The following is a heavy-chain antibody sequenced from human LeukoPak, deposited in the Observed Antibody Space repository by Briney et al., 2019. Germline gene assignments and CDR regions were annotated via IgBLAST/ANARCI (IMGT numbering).Heavy chain of an antibody. J-gene: IGHJ5*02. CDR1: GFTFNLYA. V-gene: IGHV3-23*01. CDR3: AKDRGPYLGIDNNWFDP. CDR2: ISGYGANT. D-gene: IGHD1-26*01. Sequence: GGSRRLSCAASGFTFNLYAMSWVRQVPGKGLEWVSGISGYGANTYHADSAKGRFTISRDNSKNTVYLQMTSLTVADTAVYHCAKDRGPYLGIDNNWFDPWGQGTLVIVSS.